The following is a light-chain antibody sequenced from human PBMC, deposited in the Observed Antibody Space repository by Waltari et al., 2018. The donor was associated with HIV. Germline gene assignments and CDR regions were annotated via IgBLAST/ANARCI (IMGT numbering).Light chain of an antibody. CDR1: DSDLGYNYF. V-gene: IGLV2-14*03. Sequence: SVVTQPASVSGFPGQSITISCTGTDSDLGYNYFVSWYQQHPDKVPKVILFEVDRRASGIPDRFSGSKSGDTASLPISDLRPEDEADYYCASFTKDFTVVFGGGTKVTVL. CDR3: ASFTKDFTVV. J-gene: IGLJ2*01. CDR2: EVD.